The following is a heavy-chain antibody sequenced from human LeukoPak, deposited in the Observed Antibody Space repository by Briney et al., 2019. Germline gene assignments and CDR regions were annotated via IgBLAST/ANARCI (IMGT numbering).Heavy chain of an antibody. CDR1: GYTLTELS. CDR3: ATDRGIRRFGELSSSYYAFDI. CDR2: FDPEEGET. Sequence: ASVKVSCKVSGYTLTELSMQWVRQAPGKGLEWMGGFDPEEGETIYAQKFQGRVTMTEVTSTDTAYTELSRLRSEDTAVYYCATDRGIRRFGELSSSYYAFDIWGQGTMVTVSS. J-gene: IGHJ3*02. V-gene: IGHV1-24*01. D-gene: IGHD3-16*02.